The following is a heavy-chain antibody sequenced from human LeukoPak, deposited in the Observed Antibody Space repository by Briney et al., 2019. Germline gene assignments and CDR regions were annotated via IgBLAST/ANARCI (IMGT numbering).Heavy chain of an antibody. CDR1: GFTFNTYW. CDR3: ARGQQTYYHDSSGYYIRF. J-gene: IGHJ4*02. D-gene: IGHD3-22*01. CDR2: INGDGSSS. V-gene: IGHV3-74*01. Sequence: GGSLRLSCAASGFTFNTYWMHWVRQGPGKGLVWVSRINGDGSSSSYADSVKGRFTISRDNAKNTLYLQMNSLRAEDTAVYYCARGQQTYYHDSSGYYIRFWGQGTLVTVSS.